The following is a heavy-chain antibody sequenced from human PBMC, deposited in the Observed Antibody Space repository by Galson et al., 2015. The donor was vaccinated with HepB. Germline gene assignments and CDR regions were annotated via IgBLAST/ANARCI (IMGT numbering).Heavy chain of an antibody. J-gene: IGHJ4*02. CDR2: IYWNDDK. V-gene: IGHV2-70*01. Sequence: PALVKPTQTLTLTCTFSGFSLSTSGVGVGWIRQPPGKALEWLALIYWNDDKYYSTSLKTRLTISKDTSKNQVVLTMTNMDPVDTATYYCARIQVGTIAAGQSGFMFDYWGQGTLVTVSS. CDR3: ARIQVGTIAAGQSGFMFDY. D-gene: IGHD6-6*01. CDR1: GFSLSTSGVG.